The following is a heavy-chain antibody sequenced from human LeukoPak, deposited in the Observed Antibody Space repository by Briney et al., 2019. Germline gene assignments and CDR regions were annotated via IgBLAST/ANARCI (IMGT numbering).Heavy chain of an antibody. D-gene: IGHD2-15*01. Sequence: SQTLSLTCAVSGGSISSGGYSWSWIRQPPGKGLEWIGYIYYSGSTYYNPSLKSRVTISVDTSKNQFSLKLSSVTAADTAVYYCASTPDVGGAFDIWGQGTMVTVSS. J-gene: IGHJ3*02. CDR1: GGSISSGGYS. V-gene: IGHV4-30-4*07. CDR2: IYYSGST. CDR3: ASTPDVGGAFDI.